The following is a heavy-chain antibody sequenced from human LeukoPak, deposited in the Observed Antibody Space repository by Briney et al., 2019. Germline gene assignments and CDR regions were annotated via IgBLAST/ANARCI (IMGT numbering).Heavy chain of an antibody. CDR1: GYSFTGYF. D-gene: IGHD3-9*01. CDR3: ARDGLLDDILTGYYYYGMDV. V-gene: IGHV1-18*04. CDR2: ISAYNGNT. J-gene: IGHJ6*02. Sequence: ASVKVSCKTSGYSFTGYFMHWVRQAPGQGLEWMGWISAYNGNTNYAQKFLGRVTMTTDTSTSTAYMELRSLRSDDTAVYYCARDGLLDDILTGYYYYGMDVWGQGTTVTVSS.